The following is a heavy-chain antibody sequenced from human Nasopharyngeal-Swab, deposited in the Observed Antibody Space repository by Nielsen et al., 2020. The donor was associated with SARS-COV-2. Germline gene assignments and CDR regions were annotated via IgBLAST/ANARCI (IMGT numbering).Heavy chain of an antibody. D-gene: IGHD2-15*01. Sequence: GESLKISYAASGFTFGTYWMTWVRQAPGKGLEWVANIKQDGSEKYYVDSVKGRFTISRDNAKNSLYLQMNSLRAEDTAVYYCARVGWWFHYYFDYWGQGTLATVSS. CDR1: GFTFGTYW. J-gene: IGHJ4*02. CDR3: ARVGWWFHYYFDY. CDR2: IKQDGSEK. V-gene: IGHV3-7*01.